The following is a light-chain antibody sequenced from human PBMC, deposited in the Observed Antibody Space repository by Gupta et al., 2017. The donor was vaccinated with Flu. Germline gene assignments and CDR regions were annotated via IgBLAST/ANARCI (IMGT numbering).Light chain of an antibody. CDR2: AAS. CDR1: QSISNY. J-gene: IGKJ1*01. CDR3: QESYSAPPLWT. Sequence: DIQMTQSPSSLSASIGDRVTITCRASQSISNYLNWYQQKPGKAPKLLIYAASGLQSGVPSRFSGSGYGTDFTLTISSLQPEDFATYYCQESYSAPPLWTFGQGTQVEFK. V-gene: IGKV1-39*01.